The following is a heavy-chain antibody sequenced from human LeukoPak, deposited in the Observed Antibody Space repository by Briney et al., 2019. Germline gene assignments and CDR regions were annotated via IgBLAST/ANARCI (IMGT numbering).Heavy chain of an antibody. V-gene: IGHV4-38-2*02. CDR2: VYHSGRT. CDR3: ARNVRGGSTYLDY. CDR1: GYSLRSGYY. Sequence: SETLSLICTVSGYSLRSGYYWGWIWPPPGKGLEWIGEVYHSGRTFYNPSLQRRLTISVDTSKNQFSLKLSSLTAADTAVYYCARNVRGGSTYLDYWGRGTLVTVSS. D-gene: IGHD3-16*01. J-gene: IGHJ4*02.